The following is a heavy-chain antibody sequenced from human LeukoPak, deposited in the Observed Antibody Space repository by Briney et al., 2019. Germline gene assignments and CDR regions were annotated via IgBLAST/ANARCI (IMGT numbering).Heavy chain of an antibody. D-gene: IGHD3-9*01. V-gene: IGHV3-30*03. CDR3: ARGLLRYFDQYGMDV. CDR1: GFTFSSYG. CDR2: ISYDGSSE. Sequence: PGGSLRLSCAASGFTFSSYGMHWVRQAPGKGLDWVAVISYDGSSEYYADSVQGRFTVARDNSKNTMYLQMNSLRAEDTAVYYCARGLLRYFDQYGMDVWGQGTTVTVSS. J-gene: IGHJ6*02.